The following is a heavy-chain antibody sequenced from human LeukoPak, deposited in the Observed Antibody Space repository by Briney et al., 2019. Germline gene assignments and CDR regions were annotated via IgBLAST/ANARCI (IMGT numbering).Heavy chain of an antibody. Sequence: SETLSLTCTVSGASFTSFYWSWIRQPAGKGLEWIGHFFSSGSTNYNSSFKSRATISVDKSKNQFSLSLTSVTAADTAVSFCARYSGIYGHDYWGQGTLVTVSS. V-gene: IGHV4-4*07. CDR2: FFSSGST. CDR3: ARYSGIYGHDY. D-gene: IGHD3-10*01. CDR1: GASFTSFY. J-gene: IGHJ4*02.